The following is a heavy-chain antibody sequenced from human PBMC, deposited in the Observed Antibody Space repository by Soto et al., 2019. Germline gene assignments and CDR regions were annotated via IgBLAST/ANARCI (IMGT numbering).Heavy chain of an antibody. CDR2: ISGSGGST. CDR3: AKGGLRYFDWLSTPYYYYGMDV. D-gene: IGHD3-9*01. V-gene: IGHV3-23*01. CDR1: GFTFSSYA. Sequence: PGGSLRLSCAASGFTFSSYAMSWVRQAPGKGLEWVSAISGSGGSTYYADSVKGRFTISRDNSKNTLYLQMNSLRAEDTAVYYCAKGGLRYFDWLSTPYYYYGMDVWGQGTTVTVSS. J-gene: IGHJ6*02.